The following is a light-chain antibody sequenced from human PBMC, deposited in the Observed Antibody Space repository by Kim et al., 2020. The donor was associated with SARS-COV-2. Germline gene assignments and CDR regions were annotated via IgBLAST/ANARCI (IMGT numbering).Light chain of an antibody. CDR2: GKN. V-gene: IGLV3-19*01. J-gene: IGLJ3*02. Sequence: SSELTQDPAVSVALGQTVRITCQGDSLRSYYASWYQQKPGQAPVLVIYGKNNRPSGIPGRFSGSSSGNTASLTITGAQAEDEADYYCNSRDSSGNHHWVFGGGTQLTVL. CDR3: NSRDSSGNHHWV. CDR1: SLRSYY.